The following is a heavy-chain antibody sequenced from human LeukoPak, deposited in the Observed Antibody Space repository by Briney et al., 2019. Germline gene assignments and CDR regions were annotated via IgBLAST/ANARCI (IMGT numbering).Heavy chain of an antibody. V-gene: IGHV4-4*02. CDR1: GGSISSSNW. CDR3: ARRDSSGYYFKDMDY. D-gene: IGHD3-22*01. Sequence: PSETLSLTCAVSGGSISSSNWWRWVRPPPGKGLEWIGEIYHSGSTNYNPSLKSRVTISVDKSKNQFSLKLSSVTAADTAVYYCARRDSSGYYFKDMDYWGQGTLVTVSS. J-gene: IGHJ4*02. CDR2: IYHSGST.